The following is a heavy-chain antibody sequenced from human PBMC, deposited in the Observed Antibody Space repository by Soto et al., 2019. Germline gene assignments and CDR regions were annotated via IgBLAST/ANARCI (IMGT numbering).Heavy chain of an antibody. CDR3: ARDTFIT. Sequence: SETPSLTCTVSGGSISSVDYYWSWIRQPPGKGLEWIGYIYYSGSTYYNPSLKSRVTISVDTSKNQFSLKLSSVTAADTAVYYCARDTFITWGQGTLVTVSS. D-gene: IGHD3-22*01. J-gene: IGHJ4*02. CDR1: GGSISSVDYY. CDR2: IYYSGST. V-gene: IGHV4-30-4*01.